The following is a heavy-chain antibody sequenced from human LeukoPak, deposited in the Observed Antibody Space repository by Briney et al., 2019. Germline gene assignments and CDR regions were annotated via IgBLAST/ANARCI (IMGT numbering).Heavy chain of an antibody. CDR2: IYYSGST. J-gene: IGHJ3*02. D-gene: IGHD4-23*01. Sequence: PSETLSLTCSVSGGSISSSSYYWGWIRQPPGKGLEWIGSIYYSGSTYYNPSLKSRVTISVDTSKSQFSLKLSSVTAADTAVYYCARIPVVDDAFDIWGQGTMDTVSS. CDR3: ARIPVVDDAFDI. CDR1: GGSISSSSYY. V-gene: IGHV4-39*01.